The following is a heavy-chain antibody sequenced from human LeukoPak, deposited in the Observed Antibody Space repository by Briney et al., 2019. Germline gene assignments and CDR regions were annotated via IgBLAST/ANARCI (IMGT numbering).Heavy chain of an antibody. V-gene: IGHV1-18*01. CDR1: GYTFTSYG. CDR3: ARDLWFGESLDAFDI. D-gene: IGHD3-10*01. Sequence: ASVKVSCKASGYTFTSYGISWVRQAPGQGLEWMGWISAYNGNTNYAQKLQGRVTMTTDTSTSTAYMELRSLRSDDTAVYYCARDLWFGESLDAFDIWGQGTMVTVSS. CDR2: ISAYNGNT. J-gene: IGHJ3*02.